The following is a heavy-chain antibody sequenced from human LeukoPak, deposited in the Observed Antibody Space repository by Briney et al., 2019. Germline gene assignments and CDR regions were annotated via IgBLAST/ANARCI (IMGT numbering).Heavy chain of an antibody. CDR2: IYYSGST. J-gene: IGHJ4*02. Sequence: SETLSLTCTVSGGSISSYYWSWIRQPPGKGLEWIGYIYYSGSTNYNPSLKSRVTISVDTSKNQFSLKLSSVTAADTAVYYCARGLNGDLDVYWGQGTLVTVSS. V-gene: IGHV4-59*12. CDR3: ARGLNGDLDVY. CDR1: GGSISSYY. D-gene: IGHD4-17*01.